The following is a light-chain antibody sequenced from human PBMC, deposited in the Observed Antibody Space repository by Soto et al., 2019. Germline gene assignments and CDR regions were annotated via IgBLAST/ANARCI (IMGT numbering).Light chain of an antibody. Sequence: DIQMTQTPSSLSASVGDRITISCRASQSINNNLNWYQQKPGRAPNLLIYAAASLQSGVPSRFTGSGSETDFTLTISSLPPEDSATYYCQQSNTTPTFGHGTKLDLK. J-gene: IGKJ3*01. CDR3: QQSNTTPT. CDR1: QSINNN. V-gene: IGKV1-39*01. CDR2: AAA.